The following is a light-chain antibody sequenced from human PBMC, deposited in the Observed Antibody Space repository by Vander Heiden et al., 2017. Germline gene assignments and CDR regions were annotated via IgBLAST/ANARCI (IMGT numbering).Light chain of an antibody. CDR2: GAS. V-gene: IGKV3-15*01. CDR3: QQYYNWPPFT. J-gene: IGKJ3*01. Sequence: EIVMTQSPATLAASPGERVTLSCRASQIISSDLAWYPQKPGQAPRLLIYGASTRATGIPARFSGSESGTEFTLTISSLQSEDSAVYYCQQYYNWPPFTFGPGTKVLI. CDR1: QIISSD.